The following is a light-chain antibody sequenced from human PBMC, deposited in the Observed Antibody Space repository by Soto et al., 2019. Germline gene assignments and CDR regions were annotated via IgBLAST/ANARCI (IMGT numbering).Light chain of an antibody. CDR1: SSDVGGYNY. CDR3: ASYTTSSTWV. J-gene: IGLJ3*02. V-gene: IGLV2-14*03. CDR2: DVS. Sequence: QSALTQPASVSGSPGQSITISCTGTSSDVGGYNYVSWFQQHTGKAPKLMIYDVSNRPSGVSNRFSGSKSGNTASLTISGLQAEDEADYYCASYTTSSTWVFGGGTKPPS.